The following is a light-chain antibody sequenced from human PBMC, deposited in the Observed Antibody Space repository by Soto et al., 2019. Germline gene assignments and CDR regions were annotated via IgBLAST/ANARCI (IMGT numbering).Light chain of an antibody. CDR3: CSYAGIHIQYV. V-gene: IGLV2-11*01. J-gene: IGLJ1*01. CDR1: TSDVGSYNY. Sequence: QSVLTQPRSASGSPGQSVTVSCTGTTSDVGSYNYVSWYRQYPGEAPNLLIYDVTERLSGVPDRFSGSKSGNTASLTLSGLQPEDEADYYCCSYAGIHIQYVIGTGTKVTVL. CDR2: DVT.